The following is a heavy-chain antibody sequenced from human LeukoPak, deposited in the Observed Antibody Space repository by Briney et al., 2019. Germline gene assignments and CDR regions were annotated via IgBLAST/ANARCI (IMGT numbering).Heavy chain of an antibody. CDR3: AKVKYYYDSSLRS. CDR1: GFTFSSHG. J-gene: IGHJ5*02. CDR2: IRYDGSNK. D-gene: IGHD3-22*01. Sequence: SGGSLRLSCAASGFTFSSHGMHWVRQAPGKGLEWVAFIRYDGSNKYYADSVKGRFTISRDNSKNTLYLQMNSLRAGDTAVYYCAKVKYYYDSSLRSWGQGTLVTVSS. V-gene: IGHV3-30*02.